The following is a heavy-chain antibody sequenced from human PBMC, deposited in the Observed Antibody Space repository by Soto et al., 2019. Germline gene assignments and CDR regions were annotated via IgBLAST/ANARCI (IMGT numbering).Heavy chain of an antibody. CDR1: GFTFSSYA. CDR2: ISYDGSNK. J-gene: IGHJ5*02. D-gene: IGHD4-17*01. CDR3: ARDTCDYGDYSQFECWFDP. V-gene: IGHV3-30-3*01. Sequence: GGSLRLSCAASGFTFSSYAMHWVRQAPGKGLEWVAVISYDGSNKYYADSVKGRFTISRDNSKNTLYLQMNSLRAEDTAVYYCARDTCDYGDYSQFECWFDPWGQGTLVTVSS.